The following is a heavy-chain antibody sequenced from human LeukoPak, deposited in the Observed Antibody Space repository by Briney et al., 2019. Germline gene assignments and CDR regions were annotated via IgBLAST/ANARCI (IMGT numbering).Heavy chain of an antibody. CDR3: ARTIAQYSNSWLYFYCGLDV. Sequence: PGGSLRLSCTASGFTFDSYAMSWVRQAPGKGLEWVSSISGGSEDTYYADSVKGRFTISRDNSKSTLYLQMNSLRAEDTAVYYCARTIAQYSNSWLYFYCGLDVWGQGTTVTVSS. J-gene: IGHJ6*02. D-gene: IGHD6-13*01. V-gene: IGHV3-23*01. CDR2: ISGGSEDT. CDR1: GFTFDSYA.